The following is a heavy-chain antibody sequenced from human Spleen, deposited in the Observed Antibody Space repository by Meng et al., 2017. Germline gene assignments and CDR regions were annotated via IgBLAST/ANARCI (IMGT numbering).Heavy chain of an antibody. D-gene: IGHD6-19*01. CDR1: GGSISTSGYY. J-gene: IGHJ5*02. CDR2: IGHSGIT. V-gene: IGHV4-39*01. CDR3: VRSSGWVRTGFDP. Sequence: QPQLQESGPGLVKPSEAPSLTCSVSGGSISTSGYYWGWIRQPPGKGLEWIGSIGHSGITYYTPSLKSRVTVSIDTSKSQFSLKLTSVTAADTAVYYCVRSSGWVRTGFDPWGQGTLVTVYS.